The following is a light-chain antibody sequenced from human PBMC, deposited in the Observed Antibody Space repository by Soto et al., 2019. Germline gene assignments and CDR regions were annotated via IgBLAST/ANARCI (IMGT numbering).Light chain of an antibody. V-gene: IGKV1-16*01. CDR1: QGISSY. Sequence: DIQMTQSPSSLSASVGDRVTITCRASQGISSYLAWYQQKPGKAPKLLIYAASTLQSGVPSRFSGSGSGTEFTLTISSLQPDDFATYFCQQYNVYSYTFGQGTKVDIK. J-gene: IGKJ2*01. CDR2: AAS. CDR3: QQYNVYSYT.